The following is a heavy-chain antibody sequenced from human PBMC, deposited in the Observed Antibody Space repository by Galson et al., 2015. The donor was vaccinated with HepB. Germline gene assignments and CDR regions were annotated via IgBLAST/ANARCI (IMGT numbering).Heavy chain of an antibody. V-gene: IGHV3-66*01. J-gene: IGHJ3*02. Sequence: SLRLACAPSGFTVISNYMTWVRQAPGKGLEWVSVIYSGGTTYYADSVKGRFTVSRDYSKNTLSLQMTSLRAEDTAIYYCASALSGWDAFDIWGQGTTVTVSS. CDR1: GFTVISNY. CDR3: ASALSGWDAFDI. CDR2: IYSGGTT. D-gene: IGHD3-22*01.